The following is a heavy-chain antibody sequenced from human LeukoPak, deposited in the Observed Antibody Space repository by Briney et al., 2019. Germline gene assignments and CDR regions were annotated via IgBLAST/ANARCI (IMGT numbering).Heavy chain of an antibody. CDR3: AKARIIGVGWAQFDS. V-gene: IGHV3-23*01. Sequence: GGSLRLSCATSRFTFSQFGMTWVRQPPGKGLEWVASFDGNAHGTYFADSVKGRCTISSDNSKNTVYLQMNSLRADDTAIYYCAKARIIGVGWAQFDSWGQGSLVTVSS. CDR2: FDGNAHGT. D-gene: IGHD2-21*01. CDR1: RFTFSQFG. J-gene: IGHJ4*02.